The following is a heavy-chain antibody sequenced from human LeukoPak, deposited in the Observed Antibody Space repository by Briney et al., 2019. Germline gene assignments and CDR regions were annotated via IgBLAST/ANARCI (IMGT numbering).Heavy chain of an antibody. CDR2: ISSSSSYI. CDR1: GFTFSSYS. CDR3: ARDKSPDSSGYYLADAFDI. V-gene: IGHV3-21*01. Sequence: PGGSLRLSCAASGFTFSSYSMNWVRQAPGKGLEWVSSISSSSSYIYYADSVKGRFTISRDNAKNSLYLQMNSLRAEDTAVYYCARDKSPDSSGYYLADAFDIWGQGTMVTVSS. D-gene: IGHD3-22*01. J-gene: IGHJ3*02.